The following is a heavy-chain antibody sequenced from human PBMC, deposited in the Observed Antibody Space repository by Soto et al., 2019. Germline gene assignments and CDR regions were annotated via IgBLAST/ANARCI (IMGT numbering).Heavy chain of an antibody. V-gene: IGHV3-33*01. Sequence: QMQLVESGGGVVQPGGSLRLSCGSSGFSFSFYGMHWVRQAPGKGLEWVAFIWYDGTSKFYADSVKGRFTIARDNSKTTLFLEMHSLSVKDTAVYYCAREGTPQRFMEKNYFNYISGMDAWGPGTTVLVSS. CDR3: AREGTPQRFMEKNYFNYISGMDA. D-gene: IGHD3-3*01. J-gene: IGHJ6*02. CDR2: IWYDGTSK. CDR1: GFSFSFYG.